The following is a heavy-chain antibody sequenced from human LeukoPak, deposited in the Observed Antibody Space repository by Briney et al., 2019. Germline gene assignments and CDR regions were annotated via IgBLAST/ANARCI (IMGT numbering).Heavy chain of an antibody. V-gene: IGHV1-18*04. CDR3: ARTYCSSTSCPEGD. CDR2: ISAYNGNT. D-gene: IGHD2-2*01. CDR1: GYTFTSYG. J-gene: IGHJ4*02. Sequence: ASVKVSCKASGYTFTSYGISWVRQAPGQGFEWMGWISAYNGNTNYTQKLQGRVTMTTDTSTSTAYMELSSLRSEDAAVYYCARTYCSSTSCPEGDWGQGTLVTVSS.